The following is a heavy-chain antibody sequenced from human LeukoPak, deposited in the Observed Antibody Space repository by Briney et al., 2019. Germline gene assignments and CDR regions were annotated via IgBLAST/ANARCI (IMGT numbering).Heavy chain of an antibody. CDR3: ARGQVPAARGYNWFDP. V-gene: IGHV4-34*01. D-gene: IGHD2-2*01. J-gene: IGHJ5*02. Sequence: SETLSLTCAVYGWSFNDYYWNWIRQPPGKGLEWIGEINARGDTNFNPSLKSRVTISVDTSKSQFSLRLTSMIAADTAVYYCARGQVPAARGYNWFDPWGQGTLVTLSS. CDR1: GWSFNDYY. CDR2: INARGDT.